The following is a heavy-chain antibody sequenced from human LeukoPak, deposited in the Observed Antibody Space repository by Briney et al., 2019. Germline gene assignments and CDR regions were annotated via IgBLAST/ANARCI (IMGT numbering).Heavy chain of an antibody. D-gene: IGHD6-6*01. Sequence: PSQTLSLTCTVSGSSISSGGYYWSWIRQHPGKGLEWIGYIYYSGSTYYNPSLKSRVTISVDTSKNQFSLKLSSVTAADTAVYYCARGPDSSSSNWFDPWGQGALVTVSS. CDR2: IYYSGST. V-gene: IGHV4-31*03. CDR1: GSSISSGGYY. J-gene: IGHJ5*02. CDR3: ARGPDSSSSNWFDP.